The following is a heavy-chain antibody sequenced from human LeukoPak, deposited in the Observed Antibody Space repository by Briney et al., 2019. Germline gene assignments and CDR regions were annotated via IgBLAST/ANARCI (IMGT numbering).Heavy chain of an antibody. Sequence: GVSLRLSCAASGFTFSASWMLWVRQVPGKGLVWVSRIKSDGSGITYADSVKGRFTISRDNAKNMLYLQMSSLRAEDTAVYYCGRDNSGFPDYWGQGTLVTVSS. CDR3: GRDNSGFPDY. CDR1: GFTFSASW. V-gene: IGHV3-74*01. CDR2: IKSDGSGI. J-gene: IGHJ4*02. D-gene: IGHD3-10*01.